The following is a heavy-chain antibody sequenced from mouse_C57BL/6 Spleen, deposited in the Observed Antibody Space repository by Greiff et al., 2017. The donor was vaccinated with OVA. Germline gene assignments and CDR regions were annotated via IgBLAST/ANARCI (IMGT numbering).Heavy chain of an antibody. J-gene: IGHJ3*01. CDR1: GYSFTGYF. CDR3: ASYYYGSSYDWFAY. D-gene: IGHD1-1*01. CDR2: INPYNGDT. Sequence: VQLQQSGPELVKPGDSVKISCKASGYSFTGYFMNWVMQSHGKSLEWIGRINPYNGDTFYNQKFKGKATLTVDKSSSTAHMALRSLTSEDSAVYYCASYYYGSSYDWFAYWGQGTLVTVSA. V-gene: IGHV1-20*01.